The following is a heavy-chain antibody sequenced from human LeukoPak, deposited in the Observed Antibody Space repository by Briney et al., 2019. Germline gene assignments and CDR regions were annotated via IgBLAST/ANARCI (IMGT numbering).Heavy chain of an antibody. J-gene: IGHJ4*02. CDR3: AKDRYDILTGYSEAYFDY. CDR2: IRYDGINK. D-gene: IGHD3-9*01. Sequence: PGGSLRLSCAASGFTFSSYGMHWVRQAPGKGLERVAFIRYDGINKYYADSVKGRFTISRDNSKNTLYLQMNSLRAEDTAVYYCAKDRYDILTGYSEAYFDYWGQGTLVTVSS. V-gene: IGHV3-30*02. CDR1: GFTFSSYG.